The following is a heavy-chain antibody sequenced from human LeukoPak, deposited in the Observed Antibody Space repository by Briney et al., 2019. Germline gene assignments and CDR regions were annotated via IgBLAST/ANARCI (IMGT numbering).Heavy chain of an antibody. CDR1: GFAFSSYW. Sequence: GGSLRLSCVASGFAFSSYWMSWVRQAPGKGLEGVANIKQDGGEKYYVDSVKGRFTISRDNAKNSLFLQMNSLRVEDTAVYYCAGLGGSYYTYWGQGTLVTVSS. D-gene: IGHD1-26*01. CDR2: IKQDGGEK. CDR3: AGLGGSYYTY. J-gene: IGHJ4*02. V-gene: IGHV3-7*01.